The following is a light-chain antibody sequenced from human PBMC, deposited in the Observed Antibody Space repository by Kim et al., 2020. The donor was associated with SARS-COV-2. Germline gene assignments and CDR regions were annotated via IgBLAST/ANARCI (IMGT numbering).Light chain of an antibody. CDR1: GSDIGLYNL. CDR3: CASAGGGTWM. CDR2: EVY. V-gene: IGLV2-23*02. Sequence: QSALTQPASVSGSPGQSITISCTGSGSDIGLYNLVSWYQQHPGKAPRVIIYEVYKRPSGASERFFGSKSGNTASLTISGLQAEDETNYHCCASAGGGTWMFGGGTQLTVL. J-gene: IGLJ3*02.